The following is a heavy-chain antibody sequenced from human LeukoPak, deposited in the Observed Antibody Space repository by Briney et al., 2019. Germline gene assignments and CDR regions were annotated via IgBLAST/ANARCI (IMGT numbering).Heavy chain of an antibody. Sequence: DSVKVSCNVSGYTFTSYGISWVRQAPGQGLEWMGWISAYNGNTNYAQKLQGRVTMTTDTSTSTAYMERRSLRSDDTAVYYCGRRGAQWLELDYRGQGTLVTVSS. CDR1: GYTFTSYG. D-gene: IGHD6-19*01. CDR2: ISAYNGNT. CDR3: GRRGAQWLELDY. J-gene: IGHJ4*02. V-gene: IGHV1-18*01.